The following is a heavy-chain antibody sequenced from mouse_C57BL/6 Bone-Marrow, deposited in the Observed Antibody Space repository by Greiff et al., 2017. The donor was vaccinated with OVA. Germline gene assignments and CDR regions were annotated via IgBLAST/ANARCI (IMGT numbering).Heavy chain of an antibody. CDR1: GYTFTSYW. Sequence: QVQLQQPGAELVKPGASVKVSCKASGYTFTSYWMHWVKQRPGQGLEWIGRIHPSDSDTNYNQKFKGKATLTVDKSSSTAYMQLSSLTSEDSAVDYCAAYDYDSYYYAMDYWGQGTSVTVSS. CDR3: AAYDYDSYYYAMDY. V-gene: IGHV1-74*01. D-gene: IGHD2-4*01. CDR2: IHPSDSDT. J-gene: IGHJ4*01.